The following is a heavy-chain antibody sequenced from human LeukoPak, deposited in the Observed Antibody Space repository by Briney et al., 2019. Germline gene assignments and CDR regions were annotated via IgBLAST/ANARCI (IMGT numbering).Heavy chain of an antibody. V-gene: IGHV3-23*01. D-gene: IGHD2-8*01. CDR2: ISGSGGST. J-gene: IGHJ4*02. Sequence: PGGSLRPSCAASGFTFSSYALSWVRQAPGKGLEWVSAISGSGGSTYYADSVKGRFTISRDNSENTLYLQTNSLRAEDTAVYYCAKDCTNGVCFDYWGQGTLVTVSS. CDR1: GFTFSSYA. CDR3: AKDCTNGVCFDY.